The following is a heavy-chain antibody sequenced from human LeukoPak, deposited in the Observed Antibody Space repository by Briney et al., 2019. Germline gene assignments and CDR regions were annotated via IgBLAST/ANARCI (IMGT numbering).Heavy chain of an antibody. CDR1: DYSISSGYY. CDR2: IYHSGST. CDR3: TNLDAYRYFDL. J-gene: IGHJ2*01. Sequence: SETLSLTCTVSDYSISSGYYLGWIRQPPGKGLEWIGTIYHSGSTYYNPSLKSRVTISVDTSKNQFSLKLSSVTAADTAVYYCTNLDAYRYFDLWGRGTLVTVSS. D-gene: IGHD2-8*01. V-gene: IGHV4-38-2*02.